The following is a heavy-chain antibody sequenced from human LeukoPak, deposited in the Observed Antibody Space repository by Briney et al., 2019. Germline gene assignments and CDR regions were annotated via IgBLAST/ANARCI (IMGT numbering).Heavy chain of an antibody. Sequence: GGSLRLSCAASGFTVSSNYMNWVRQAPGKGLEWVSVLYSAGNTFYADSVKGRFTISRDNSKNTLYLQMNSLRPEDTAVYYCARAREYLAIDYWGQGTLVTAFS. V-gene: IGHV3-66*02. J-gene: IGHJ4*02. CDR3: ARAREYLAIDY. CDR1: GFTVSSNY. D-gene: IGHD2/OR15-2a*01. CDR2: LYSAGNT.